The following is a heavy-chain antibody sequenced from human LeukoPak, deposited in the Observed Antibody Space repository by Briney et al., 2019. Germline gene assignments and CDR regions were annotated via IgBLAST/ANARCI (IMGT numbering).Heavy chain of an antibody. CDR1: GFTFSNYA. CDR3: ARARFGYNRGPFDY. D-gene: IGHD5-24*01. V-gene: IGHV3-30-3*01. J-gene: IGHJ4*02. Sequence: GGSLRLSCAASGFTFSNYAVHWVRQAPGKGMEWVAFISYDGSNKHYADSVKGRFTISRDNSKNTLYLQMNSLRPEDTAVYYCARARFGYNRGPFDYWGQGILVTVSS. CDR2: ISYDGSNK.